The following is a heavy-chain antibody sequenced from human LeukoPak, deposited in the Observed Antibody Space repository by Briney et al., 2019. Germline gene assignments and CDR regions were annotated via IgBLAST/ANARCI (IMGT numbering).Heavy chain of an antibody. CDR1: GGTFSSYA. J-gene: IGHJ4*02. CDR2: ISAYNGNT. Sequence: ASVKVSCKASGGTFSSYAISWVRQAPGQGLEWMGWISAYNGNTNYAQKLQGRVTMTTDTSTSTAYMELRSLRSDDTAVYYCARDQPGDTLSEYWGQGTLVTVSS. D-gene: IGHD2-21*02. V-gene: IGHV1-18*01. CDR3: ARDQPGDTLSEY.